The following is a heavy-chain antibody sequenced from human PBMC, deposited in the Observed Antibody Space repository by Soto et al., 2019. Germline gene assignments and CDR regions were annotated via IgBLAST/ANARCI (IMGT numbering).Heavy chain of an antibody. D-gene: IGHD2-15*01. J-gene: IGHJ4*02. Sequence: GGSLRLSCAASGFTFSSCAMHWVRQAPGKGLEWVAVISYDGSNKYYADSVKGRFTVSRDNSKNTLYLQVNSLRAEDTAVYYCARDGYCSGGSCYSVPVFDYWGQGT. CDR3: ARDGYCSGGSCYSVPVFDY. CDR1: GFTFSSCA. V-gene: IGHV3-30-3*01. CDR2: ISYDGSNK.